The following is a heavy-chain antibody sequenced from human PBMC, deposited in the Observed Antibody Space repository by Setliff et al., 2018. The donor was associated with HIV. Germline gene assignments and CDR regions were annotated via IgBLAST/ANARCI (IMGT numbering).Heavy chain of an antibody. D-gene: IGHD5-18*01. Sequence: ASVKVSCKASGYTFTSYAIHWVRQAPGQSLEWMGWINAGYGNTKYSQKFQGRVTITTDESTGTGYMELSSLRSEDTAVYYCARESPHVDTDRVSQHPTDYYYYGMDVWGQGTTVTVSS. CDR2: INAGYGNT. CDR1: GYTFTSYA. CDR3: ARESPHVDTDRVSQHPTDYYYYGMDV. V-gene: IGHV1-3*01. J-gene: IGHJ6*02.